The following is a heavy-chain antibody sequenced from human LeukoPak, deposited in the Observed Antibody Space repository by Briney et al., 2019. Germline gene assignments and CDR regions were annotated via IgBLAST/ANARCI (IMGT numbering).Heavy chain of an antibody. D-gene: IGHD3-22*01. J-gene: IGHJ5*02. CDR2: IYYSGST. CDR3: ARHDNADSSGEYFFLSWFDP. V-gene: IGHV4-39*01. CDR1: GGSIGRSYYY. Sequence: KPSETLSLTCSVSGGSIGRSYYYWGWIRQPPGKWLEWIGSIYYSGSTYYNPSLKSRVTISVDLSTNQFSLKLSSVTAADTALYHCARHDNADSSGEYFFLSWFDPWGQGALVTVSS.